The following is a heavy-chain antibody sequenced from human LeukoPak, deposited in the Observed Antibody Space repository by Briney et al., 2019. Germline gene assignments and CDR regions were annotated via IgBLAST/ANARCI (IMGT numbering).Heavy chain of an antibody. Sequence: PSETLSLTCTVSGGSISNYYWTWIRQPPGKGLEWMGFIYYTETTNYSPSLRSRVTISVDTSKNQVSLKLDSVAAADTAVYYCARHADDFASHYHMDVWGKGTTVTASS. V-gene: IGHV4-59*08. CDR2: IYYTETT. CDR1: GGSISNYY. CDR3: ARHADDFASHYHMDV. J-gene: IGHJ6*03. D-gene: IGHD2-21*02.